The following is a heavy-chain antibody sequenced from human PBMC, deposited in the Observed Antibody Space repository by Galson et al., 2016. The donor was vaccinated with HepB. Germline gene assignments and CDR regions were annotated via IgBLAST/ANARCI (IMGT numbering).Heavy chain of an antibody. CDR3: AKWADGGSFDY. CDR1: GFRFSNYG. CDR2: ISYGGSNK. D-gene: IGHD3-16*01. V-gene: IGHV3-30*18. Sequence: SLRLSCAASGFRFSNYGMQWVRQAPGKGLEWVAAISYGGSNKYYADSVKGRFTISRDNSKNTLYLQMNSLRAEDTAVYYCAKWADGGSFDYWGQGTLVTVSS. J-gene: IGHJ4*02.